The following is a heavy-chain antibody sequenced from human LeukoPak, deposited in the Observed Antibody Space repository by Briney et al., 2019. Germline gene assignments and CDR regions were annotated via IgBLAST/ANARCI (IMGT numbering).Heavy chain of an antibody. D-gene: IGHD3-10*01. J-gene: IGHJ4*02. CDR1: GFTFSSYS. CDR3: AREVRGVIPFDY. V-gene: IGHV3-21*01. Sequence: GGSLRLSGAASGFTFSSYSMNWVRQAPGKGLEWVSSISSSSSYIYYADSVKGRFTISRDNAKNSLYLQMNSLRAEDTAVYYCAREVRGVIPFDYWGQGTLVTVSS. CDR2: ISSSSSYI.